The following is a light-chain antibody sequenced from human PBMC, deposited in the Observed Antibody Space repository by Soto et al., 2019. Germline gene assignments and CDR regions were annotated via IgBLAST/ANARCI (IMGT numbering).Light chain of an antibody. CDR1: QSVSSSF. J-gene: IGKJ1*01. Sequence: EIVLTQSPGTLSLSPGERATLSCRASQSVSSSFLAWYQQKPGQAPRLLIYGASSRATGIPDRFSGSGSGTDFTRTISRLEPEDFAVYYCQQYDNSPWTFGQGTKVEIK. CDR3: QQYDNSPWT. V-gene: IGKV3-20*01. CDR2: GAS.